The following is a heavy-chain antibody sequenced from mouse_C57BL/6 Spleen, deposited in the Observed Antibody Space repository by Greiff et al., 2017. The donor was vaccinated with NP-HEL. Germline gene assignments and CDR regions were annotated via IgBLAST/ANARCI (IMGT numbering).Heavy chain of an antibody. V-gene: IGHV1-4*01. CDR2: INPSSGYT. J-gene: IGHJ4*01. Sequence: VQLQQSGAELARPGASVKMSCKASGYTFTSYTMHWVKQRPGQGLEWIGYINPSSGYTKYNQKFKDKATLTADKSSSTAYMQLSSLTSEDSAVYYGARSAEDPYAMDYWGQGTSVTVSS. CDR1: GYTFTSYT. CDR3: ARSAEDPYAMDY.